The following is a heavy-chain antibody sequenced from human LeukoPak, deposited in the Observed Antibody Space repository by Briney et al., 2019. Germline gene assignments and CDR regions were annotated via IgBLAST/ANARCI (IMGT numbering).Heavy chain of an antibody. CDR1: GYTFIGQY. V-gene: IGHV1-2*02. Sequence: ASVKVSCKPSGYTFIGQYMHWVRQAPGQGLEWMGWINPNSGGTSYAQKFQGRVTMTRDTSISTAYMDLSRLESDDTAVYYCARAATVTNYWGQGTLVTVSS. J-gene: IGHJ4*02. CDR2: INPNSGGT. D-gene: IGHD4-11*01. CDR3: ARAATVTNY.